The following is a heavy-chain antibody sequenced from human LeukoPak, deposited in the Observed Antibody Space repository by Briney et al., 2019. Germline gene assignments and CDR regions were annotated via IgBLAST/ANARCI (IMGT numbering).Heavy chain of an antibody. D-gene: IGHD5-24*01. CDR3: ARGSGSYNPD. J-gene: IGHJ4*02. V-gene: IGHV3-48*04. CDR1: GFTFSSYS. CDR2: ISSSGSTI. Sequence: GGSLRLSCAASGFTFSSYSMNWVRQAPGKGLEWVSYISSSGSTIYYADSVKGRFTISRDNAKNSLCLQMNSLRAEDTAVYYCARGSGSYNPDWGQGTLVTVSS.